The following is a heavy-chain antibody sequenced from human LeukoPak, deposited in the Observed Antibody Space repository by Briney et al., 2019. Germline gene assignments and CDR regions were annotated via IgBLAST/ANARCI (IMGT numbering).Heavy chain of an antibody. CDR1: GFTFSSYG. Sequence: PGGSLRLSCAASGFTFSSYGMSWVRQAPGKGLEWVSAISGSGGSTYYADSVKGRFTISRDNSKNTLYLQMNSLRAEDTAVYYCAKDNGGSTSKAYRGQGTLVTVSS. D-gene: IGHD2-2*01. CDR3: AKDNGGSTSKAY. V-gene: IGHV3-23*01. CDR2: ISGSGGST. J-gene: IGHJ4*02.